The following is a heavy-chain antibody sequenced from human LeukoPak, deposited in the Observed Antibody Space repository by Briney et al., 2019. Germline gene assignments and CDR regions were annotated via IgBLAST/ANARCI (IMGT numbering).Heavy chain of an antibody. Sequence: GGSLRLSCAASGFTFSSYAMSWVRQAPGKGLEWVSTISGSGDSTYYADSVKGRFTISRDNSKNTLYLQMNSLRDEDTAVYYCASTGSWYSAFDIWGQGTMVTVSS. CDR3: ASTGSWYSAFDI. D-gene: IGHD6-13*01. CDR1: GFTFSSYA. V-gene: IGHV3-23*01. CDR2: ISGSGDST. J-gene: IGHJ3*02.